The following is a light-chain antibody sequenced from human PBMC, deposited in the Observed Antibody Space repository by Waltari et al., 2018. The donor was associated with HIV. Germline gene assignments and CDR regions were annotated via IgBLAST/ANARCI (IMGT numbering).Light chain of an antibody. J-gene: IGLJ1*01. Sequence: QSVLTQSPSASGTPGQRVTISCSGSSSNIGSNYVYWYQQLPGTAPKLLIYRNNQRPSGVPDRFSGSKSGTSASLAISGLRSEDEADYYCAAWDVSLRGAYVFGTGTKVAVL. CDR2: RNN. CDR1: SSNIGSNY. V-gene: IGLV1-47*01. CDR3: AAWDVSLRGAYV.